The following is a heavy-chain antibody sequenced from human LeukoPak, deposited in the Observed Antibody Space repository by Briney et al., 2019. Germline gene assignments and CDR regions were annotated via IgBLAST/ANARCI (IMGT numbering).Heavy chain of an antibody. Sequence: PSETLSLTCTVSGGSISSYYWSWIRQPPGKGLEWIGYIYYSGSTNYNPSLKSRVTISVDTSKNQFSLKLISVTAADTAVYYCARARIAARPEYYFDYWGQGTLVTVSS. CDR2: IYYSGST. D-gene: IGHD6-6*01. CDR1: GGSISSYY. CDR3: ARARIAARPEYYFDY. J-gene: IGHJ4*02. V-gene: IGHV4-59*01.